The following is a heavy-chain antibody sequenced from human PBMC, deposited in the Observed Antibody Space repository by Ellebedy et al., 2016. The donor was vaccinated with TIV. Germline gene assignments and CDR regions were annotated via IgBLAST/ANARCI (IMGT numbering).Heavy chain of an antibody. J-gene: IGHJ6*02. Sequence: SETLSLXCAVSGGSISSRNWWRCVRQPPGKGLEWIVEIYHSGSTNYNPSLKSRVTISVDKSKNQFSLKLSSVTAADTAVYYCARDDVVVVTAIRDYYYYYGMDVWGQGTTVTVSS. CDR3: ARDDVVVVTAIRDYYYYYGMDV. V-gene: IGHV4-4*02. CDR1: GGSISSRNW. CDR2: IYHSGST. D-gene: IGHD2-21*02.